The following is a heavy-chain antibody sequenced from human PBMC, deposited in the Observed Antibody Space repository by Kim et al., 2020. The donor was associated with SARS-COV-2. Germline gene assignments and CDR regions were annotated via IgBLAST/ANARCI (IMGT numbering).Heavy chain of an antibody. Sequence: SETLSLTCAVYGGSFSGYYWSGIRQPPGKGLEWIGEINASGKTNYNPSLKSRVTISVDTSKNQFSLQLTSVTAADTAAYYCARGRDKYWGNWGQGTLVTVSS. CDR2: INASGKT. V-gene: IGHV4-34*01. CDR1: GGSFSGYY. CDR3: ARGRDKYWGN. D-gene: IGHD2-8*02. J-gene: IGHJ4*02.